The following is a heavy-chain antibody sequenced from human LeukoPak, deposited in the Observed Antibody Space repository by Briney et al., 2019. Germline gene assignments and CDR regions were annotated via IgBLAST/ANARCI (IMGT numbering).Heavy chain of an antibody. Sequence: GGSLRLSCAASGLTFRNYWMTWVRQAPGKGLEWAATISGSGVMTYYADSVKGRFTVSGDHSKNTLYLQMSSLAAADTAVYYCAKDRSIGTYYTFDHWGQGTLVTVSS. CDR1: GLTFRNYW. V-gene: IGHV3-23*01. CDR2: ISGSGVMT. J-gene: IGHJ4*02. D-gene: IGHD1-26*01. CDR3: AKDRSIGTYYTFDH.